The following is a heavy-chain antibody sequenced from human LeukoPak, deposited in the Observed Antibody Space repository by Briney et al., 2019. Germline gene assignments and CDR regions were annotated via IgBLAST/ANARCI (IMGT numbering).Heavy chain of an antibody. V-gene: IGHV3-23*01. CDR3: AKRGPGSPQSGKYYFDY. J-gene: IGHJ4*02. CDR2: ISGSAATT. D-gene: IGHD3-10*01. Sequence: GGSLRLSCAASGFTFSTYGMTWVRQAPAKGLEWVSAISGSAATTCYADSVKGRFTISRDNSKNTLYLQMNSLRAEDTAVYYCAKRGPGSPQSGKYYFDYWGQGTLVTVSS. CDR1: GFTFSTYG.